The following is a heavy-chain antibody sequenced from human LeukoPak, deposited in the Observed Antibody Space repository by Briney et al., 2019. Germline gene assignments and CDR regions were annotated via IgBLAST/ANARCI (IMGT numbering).Heavy chain of an antibody. CDR1: GYTFTSYG. V-gene: IGHV7-4-1*02. CDR3: ARIAVGAPNDY. J-gene: IGHJ4*02. Sequence: GASVKVSCKASGYTFTSYGISWVRQAPGQGLEWMGWINTNTGNPTYAQGFTGRFVFSLDTSVSTAYLQISSLKAEDTAVYYCARIAVGAPNDYWGQGTLVTVSS. CDR2: INTNTGNP. D-gene: IGHD6-19*01.